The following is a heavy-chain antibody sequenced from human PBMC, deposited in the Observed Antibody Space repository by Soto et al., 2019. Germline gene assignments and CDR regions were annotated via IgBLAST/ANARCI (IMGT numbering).Heavy chain of an antibody. CDR1: GGSISSYY. Sequence: SETLSLTCTVSGGSISSYYWSWIRQPPGKGLEWIGYTYYSGSTNYNPSLKSRVTISVDTSKNQFSLKLSSVTAADTAVYYCARHFPNARGGLYYFDYWAQGTLVTVSS. D-gene: IGHD3-10*01. CDR2: TYYSGST. J-gene: IGHJ4*02. CDR3: ARHFPNARGGLYYFDY. V-gene: IGHV4-59*08.